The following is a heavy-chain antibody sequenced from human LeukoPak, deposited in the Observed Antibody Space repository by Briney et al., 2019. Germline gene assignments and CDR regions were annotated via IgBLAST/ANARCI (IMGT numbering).Heavy chain of an antibody. CDR2: ISGSGGST. J-gene: IGHJ4*02. V-gene: IGHV3-23*01. D-gene: IGHD4-17*01. Sequence: PGGSLRLSCAASGFTFSNAWMSWVRQAPGKGLEWVSAISGSGGSTYYADSVKGRFTISRDNSKNTLYLQMNSLRAEDTAVYYCAKDAGYDYGASAAYFDYWGQGTLVTVSS. CDR3: AKDAGYDYGASAAYFDY. CDR1: GFTFSNAW.